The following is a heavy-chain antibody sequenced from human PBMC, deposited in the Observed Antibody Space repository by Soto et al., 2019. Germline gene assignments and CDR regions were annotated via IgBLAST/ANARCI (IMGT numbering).Heavy chain of an antibody. V-gene: IGHV3-49*03. CDR1: GFTFGDYA. CDR3: TVRRAVPSLGDY. CDR2: IRSKAYGGTT. D-gene: IGHD6-19*01. Sequence: GGSLRLSCTASGFTFGDYAMSWFRQAPGKGLEWVGFIRSKAYGGTTEYAASVKGRFTISRDDSKSIAYLQMNSLKTEDTAVYYCTVRRAVPSLGDYWGQGTLVTVSS. J-gene: IGHJ4*02.